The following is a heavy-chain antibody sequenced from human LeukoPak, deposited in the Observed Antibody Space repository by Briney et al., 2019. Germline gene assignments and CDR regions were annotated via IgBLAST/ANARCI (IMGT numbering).Heavy chain of an antibody. Sequence: ASVKVSCKVSGYTFTDYYMHWVQQAPGKGLGWMGLVDPEDGETIYAEKFQGRVTITADTSTDTAYMELSSLRSEDTAVYYCATDRSIPVATIIGGGWGQGTLVTVSS. CDR3: ATDRSIPVATIIGGG. D-gene: IGHD5-12*01. V-gene: IGHV1-69-2*01. CDR2: VDPEDGET. J-gene: IGHJ4*02. CDR1: GYTFTDYY.